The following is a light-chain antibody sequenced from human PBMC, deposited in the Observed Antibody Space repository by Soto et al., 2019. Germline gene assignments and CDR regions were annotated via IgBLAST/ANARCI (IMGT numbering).Light chain of an antibody. CDR2: AAS. Sequence: DIQMTQSPSSLSASVGDRVTITCRASQSISRYLNWYQQKPGKAPKLLIYAASSLLGGVPSRFSGSGSGTDFTLTISSLQSEDFVVYYCQQYDSWPPRTFGQGTKVDI. J-gene: IGKJ1*01. V-gene: IGKV1-39*01. CDR1: QSISRY. CDR3: QQYDSWPPRT.